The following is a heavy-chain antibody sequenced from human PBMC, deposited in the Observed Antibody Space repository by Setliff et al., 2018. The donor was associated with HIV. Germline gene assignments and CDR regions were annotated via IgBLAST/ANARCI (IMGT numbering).Heavy chain of an antibody. CDR3: ARASRGGFQYGRTGQDCDI. V-gene: IGHV1-69*10. J-gene: IGHJ3*02. CDR2: IIPILGIA. CDR1: GGPSSNYA. Sequence: SVKVSCTASGGPSSNYALSWVRQSHGQGLERMGGIIPILGIANNAQKFQGRVPNTADKSTSTADREMSSLRSEDTAVNYCARASRGGFQYGRTGQDCDIWGKETRVTVSS. D-gene: IGHD3-16*01.